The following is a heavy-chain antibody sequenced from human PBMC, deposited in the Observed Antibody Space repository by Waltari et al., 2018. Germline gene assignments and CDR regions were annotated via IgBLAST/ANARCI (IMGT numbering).Heavy chain of an antibody. CDR2: IYPGDSDT. Sequence: EVHLVQSGAELRRPGESPTISCQASGSSFADYWIGWVRQMPGKGLEWLAIIYPGDSDTRYNPSFEGLVTISVDKSINTAYLHWGSLKASDTALYYCARHRRDYYSAHDAFGVWGPGTRVTVSS. D-gene: IGHD4-17*01. CDR1: GSSFADYW. CDR3: ARHRRDYYSAHDAFGV. V-gene: IGHV5-51*01. J-gene: IGHJ3*01.